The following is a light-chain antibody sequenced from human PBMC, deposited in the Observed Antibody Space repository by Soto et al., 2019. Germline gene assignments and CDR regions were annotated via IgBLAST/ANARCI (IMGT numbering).Light chain of an antibody. Sequence: QSALTQPRSVSGSPGQSVTISCTGTGNDVGAYNYVSWYQQHPGRPPKLLIYGVVRWPSGVPDRFSGSKSGNTASLTISGLQAEDEADYFCQAYDTSLRAWVFGGGTKLTVL. CDR2: GVV. CDR1: GNDVGAYNY. CDR3: QAYDTSLRAWV. J-gene: IGLJ3*02. V-gene: IGLV2-11*01.